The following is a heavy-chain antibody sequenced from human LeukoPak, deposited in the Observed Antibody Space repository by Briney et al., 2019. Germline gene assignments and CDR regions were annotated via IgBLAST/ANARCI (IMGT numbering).Heavy chain of an antibody. V-gene: IGHV3-30*02. J-gene: IGHJ3*02. CDR1: GFTFSSYG. Sequence: GGFLRLSCAASGFTFSSYGMHWVRQAPCKGLEWVAVIWYDGSNKYYADSVKGRFTISRDNSKNTLYLQMNSLRAEDTAVYYCAKTERNYRIIWFGEYGAFDIWGQGTMVTVSS. CDR2: IWYDGSNK. D-gene: IGHD3-10*01. CDR3: AKTERNYRIIWFGEYGAFDI.